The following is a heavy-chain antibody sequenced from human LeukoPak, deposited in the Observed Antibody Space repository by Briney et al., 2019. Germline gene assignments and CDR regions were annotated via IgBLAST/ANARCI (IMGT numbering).Heavy chain of an antibody. V-gene: IGHV3-30*18. Sequence: GGSLRLSCAASGFTFSSYNIHWVRQAPGKGLEWVAVISYDGSNKYYADSVKGRFTISRDNSKNTLYLQMNSLRAEDTAVYYCAKDSPVATWWGQGTLVTVSS. CDR2: ISYDGSNK. D-gene: IGHD1-26*01. CDR1: GFTFSSYN. CDR3: AKDSPVATW. J-gene: IGHJ4*02.